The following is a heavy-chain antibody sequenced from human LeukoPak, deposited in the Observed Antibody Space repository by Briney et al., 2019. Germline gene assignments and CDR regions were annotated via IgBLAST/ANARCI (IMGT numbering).Heavy chain of an antibody. J-gene: IGHJ4*02. V-gene: IGHV3-30-3*01. Sequence: GGSLRLSCAASGFTFSGYPMHWVRQAPGKGLEWVALISSDGSDKKYADSVKGRFTISRDNSKNTLYLQMHSLRVEDTAVYYCARDYPADYWGQGTLVTVSS. CDR3: ARDYPADY. CDR2: ISSDGSDK. CDR1: GFTFSGYP.